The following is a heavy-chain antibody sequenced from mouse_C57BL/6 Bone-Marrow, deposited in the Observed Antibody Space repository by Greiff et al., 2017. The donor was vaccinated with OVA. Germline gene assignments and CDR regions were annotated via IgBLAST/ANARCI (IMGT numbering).Heavy chain of an antibody. Sequence: EVKLMESGPGLVKPSQSLSLTCSVTGYSITSGYYWNWIRQFPGNKLEWMGYISYDGSNNYNPSLKNRISITRDTSKNQFFLKLNSVTTEDTATYYCAFYGSRAYYYAMDYWGQGTSVTVSS. CDR2: ISYDGSN. V-gene: IGHV3-6*01. CDR3: AFYGSRAYYYAMDY. CDR1: GYSITSGYY. D-gene: IGHD1-1*01. J-gene: IGHJ4*01.